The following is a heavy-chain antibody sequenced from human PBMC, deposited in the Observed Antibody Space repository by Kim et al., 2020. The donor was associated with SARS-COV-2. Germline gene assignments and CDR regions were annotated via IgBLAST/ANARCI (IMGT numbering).Heavy chain of an antibody. CDR3: ARSAGKGLGMDV. J-gene: IGHJ6*02. CDR1: GGSISSSSYY. Sequence: SETLSPTCTVSGGSISSSSYYWGWIRQPPGKGLEWIGSIYYSGSTYYNPSLKSRVTISVDTSKNQFSLKLSSVTAADTAVYYCARSAGKGLGMDVWGQGTTVTVSS. V-gene: IGHV4-39*07. CDR2: IYYSGST.